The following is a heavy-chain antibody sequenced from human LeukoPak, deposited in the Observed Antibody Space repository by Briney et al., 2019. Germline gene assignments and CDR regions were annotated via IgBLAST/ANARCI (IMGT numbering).Heavy chain of an antibody. D-gene: IGHD1-26*01. CDR1: GFTVSTNY. J-gene: IGHJ4*02. CDR2: VYSGGST. V-gene: IGHV3-53*01. Sequence: GGSLRLSCAASGFTVSTNYMTWVRQAPGKGLDWVSVVYSGGSTYYADSVKGRFTVSRDNSKNTLYLQMDSLRAEDTAMYYCAVIYSGTNYGMSDWGQGTLVTVSS. CDR3: AVIYSGTNYGMSD.